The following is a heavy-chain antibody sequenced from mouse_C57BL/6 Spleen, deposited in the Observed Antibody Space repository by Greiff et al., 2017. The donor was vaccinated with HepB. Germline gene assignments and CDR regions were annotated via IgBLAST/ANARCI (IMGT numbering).Heavy chain of an antibody. CDR2: IYPGDGDT. Sequence: VKLVESGPELVKPGASVKISCKASGYAFSSSWMNWVKQRPGKGLEWIGRIYPGDGDTNYNGKFKGKATLTADKSSSTAYMQLSSLTSEDSAVYFCASITTVVAMYYFDYWGQGTTLTVSS. V-gene: IGHV1-82*01. CDR1: GYAFSSSW. CDR3: ASITTVVAMYYFDY. D-gene: IGHD1-1*01. J-gene: IGHJ2*01.